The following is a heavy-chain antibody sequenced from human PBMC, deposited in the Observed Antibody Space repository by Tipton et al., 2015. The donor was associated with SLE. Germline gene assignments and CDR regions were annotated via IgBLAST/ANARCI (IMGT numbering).Heavy chain of an antibody. J-gene: IGHJ6*03. CDR2: IYYSGST. CDR3: ARDKKAPSYYYYYMDV. CDR1: DASISTYY. Sequence: GLVKPSETLSLTCTVSDASISTYYWSWIRQPPGKGLEWIGYIYYSGSTNYNPSLKGRVTISVDTSKNQFSLKLSSVTAADTAVYYCARDKKAPSYYYYYMDVWGKGTTVTVSS. V-gene: IGHV4-59*01.